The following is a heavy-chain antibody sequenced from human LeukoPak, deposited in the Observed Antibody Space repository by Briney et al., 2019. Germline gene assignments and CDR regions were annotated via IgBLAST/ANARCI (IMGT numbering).Heavy chain of an antibody. CDR1: GYSISSGYY. V-gene: IGHV4-38-2*02. CDR2: IYHSGST. Sequence: PSETLSLTCTVSGYSISSGYYWGWIRQPPGKGLEWIGSIYHSGSTYYNPSLKSRVTISVDTSKNQFSLKLGSVTAADTAVYYCARLPPEYGDYADYWGQGTLVTVSS. CDR3: ARLPPEYGDYADY. D-gene: IGHD4-17*01. J-gene: IGHJ4*02.